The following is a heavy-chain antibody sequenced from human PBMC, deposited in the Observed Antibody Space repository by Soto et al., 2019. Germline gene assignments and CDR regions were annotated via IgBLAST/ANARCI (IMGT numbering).Heavy chain of an antibody. CDR3: ARRRYSSSSGPAFDY. CDR2: IYYSGST. D-gene: IGHD6-6*01. CDR1: GGSISSSSYC. Sequence: SETLSLTCTVSGGSISSSSYCWGWIRQPPGKGLEWIGSIYYSGSTYYNPSLKSRVTISVDTSKNQFSLKLSSVTAADTAVYYCARRRYSSSSGPAFDYWGQGTLVTVSS. J-gene: IGHJ4*02. V-gene: IGHV4-39*01.